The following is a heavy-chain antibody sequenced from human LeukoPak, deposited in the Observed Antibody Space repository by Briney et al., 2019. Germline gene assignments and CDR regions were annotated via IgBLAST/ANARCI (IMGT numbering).Heavy chain of an antibody. CDR2: IYHSGST. J-gene: IGHJ4*02. CDR3: ARGRKWLRSYYFDY. Sequence: SETLSLTCTVSGYSISDSYHWGWIRQPPGKGLEWIGSIYHSGSTFYNPSLKSRVTISVDTSKNQFSLKLSSVTAADTAVYYCARGRKWLRSYYFDYWGQGTLVTVSS. CDR1: GYSISDSYH. D-gene: IGHD5-12*01. V-gene: IGHV4-38-2*02.